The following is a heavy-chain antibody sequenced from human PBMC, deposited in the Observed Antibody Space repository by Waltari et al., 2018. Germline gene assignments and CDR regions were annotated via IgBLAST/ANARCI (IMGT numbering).Heavy chain of an antibody. CDR3: AREGYSSGFDF. Sequence: EVQLVESGGGLVQPGGSLRLSCAAFGFTVSSNYMNWVRQAPGKGLEWVSVIYSGGTTYYADSVKGRFTISRDNSKNTLYLQMNSLRAEDTAVYYCAREGYSSGFDFWGQGTLVTVSS. J-gene: IGHJ4*02. CDR1: GFTVSSNY. CDR2: IYSGGTT. D-gene: IGHD6-19*01. V-gene: IGHV3-66*02.